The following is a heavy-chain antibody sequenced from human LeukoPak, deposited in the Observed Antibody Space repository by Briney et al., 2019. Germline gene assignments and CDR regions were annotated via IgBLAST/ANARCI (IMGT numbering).Heavy chain of an antibody. J-gene: IGHJ1*01. V-gene: IGHV3-64*01. D-gene: IGHD3-9*01. CDR1: GFTFSSYA. Sequence: GGSLRLSCAASGFTFSSYAMHWVRQAPGKGLEYVSAISSNGGSTYYANSVKGRFTISRDNSKNTLYLQMGSLRAEDMAVYYCARGGDYDILTGYYAEYFQHWGQGTLVTVSS. CDR2: ISSNGGST. CDR3: ARGGDYDILTGYYAEYFQH.